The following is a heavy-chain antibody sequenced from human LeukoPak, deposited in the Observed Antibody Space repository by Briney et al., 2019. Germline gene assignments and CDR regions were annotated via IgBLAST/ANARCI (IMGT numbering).Heavy chain of an antibody. V-gene: IGHV1-69*13. Sequence: ASAKVSCTASGGTFSSYAISWVRQAPGQGLEWMGGIIPIFGTANYAQKFQGRVTITADEPTSTAYMELSSLRSEDTAVYYRARADAGYSSGWYYYYYMDVWGKGTTVTISS. CDR3: ARADAGYSSGWYYYYYMDV. D-gene: IGHD6-19*01. CDR2: IIPIFGTA. J-gene: IGHJ6*03. CDR1: GGTFSSYA.